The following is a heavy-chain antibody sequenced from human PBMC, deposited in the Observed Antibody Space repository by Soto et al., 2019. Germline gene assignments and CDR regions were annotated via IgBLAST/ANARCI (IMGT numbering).Heavy chain of an antibody. CDR3: ARPYYYGSGSQHGFDY. Sequence: ASVKVSCKASGYTFTSYGISWVRQAPGQGLEWMGWISAYNGNTNYAQKLQGRVTMTTDTSTSTAYMELRSLRSDDTAVYYCARPYYYGSGSQHGFDYWGQGTLVTVSS. D-gene: IGHD3-10*01. J-gene: IGHJ4*02. CDR2: ISAYNGNT. V-gene: IGHV1-18*01. CDR1: GYTFTSYG.